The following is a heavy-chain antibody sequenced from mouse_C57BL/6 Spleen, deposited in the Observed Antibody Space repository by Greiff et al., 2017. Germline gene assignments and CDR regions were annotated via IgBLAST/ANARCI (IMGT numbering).Heavy chain of an antibody. CDR2: ISSGSSTI. CDR1: GFTFSDYG. CDR3: ARDFDYGSSYDY. J-gene: IGHJ2*01. Sequence: EVKLMESGGGLVKPGGSLKLSCAASGFTFSDYGMHWVRQAPEKGLEWVAYISSGSSTIYYADTVKGRFTISGDNAKNTLFLQMTSLRSEDTAMYYCARDFDYGSSYDYWGQGTTLTVSS. V-gene: IGHV5-17*01. D-gene: IGHD1-1*01.